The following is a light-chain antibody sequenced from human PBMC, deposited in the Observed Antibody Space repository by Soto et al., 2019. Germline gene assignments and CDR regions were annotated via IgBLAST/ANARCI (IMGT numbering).Light chain of an antibody. V-gene: IGLV2-14*01. CDR1: RSNIGGYNY. Sequence: QSALTQPASVSGSPGQSITVSCTGTRSNIGGYNYVSWYQQHPGKAAKLMVYEVTNRRSGVSDRLSGSKSGHKAALTISGLQANDEGYYYCSSYTSRSTLDVFGTGSKLTV. J-gene: IGLJ1*01. CDR2: EVT. CDR3: SSYTSRSTLDV.